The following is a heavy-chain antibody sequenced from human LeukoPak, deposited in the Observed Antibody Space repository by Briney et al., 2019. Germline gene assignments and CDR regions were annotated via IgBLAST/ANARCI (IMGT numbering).Heavy chain of an antibody. CDR2: IIPIFGTA. Sequence: VASVKVSCKASGGTFSSYAISWVRQDPGQGLEWMGGIIPIFGTANYAQKFQGRVTITADESTSTAYMELSSLRSEDTAVYYCASHASGAAGILDRYNWFDPWGQGTLVTVSS. CDR3: ASHASGAAGILDRYNWFDP. V-gene: IGHV1-69*13. D-gene: IGHD6-13*01. CDR1: GGTFSSYA. J-gene: IGHJ5*02.